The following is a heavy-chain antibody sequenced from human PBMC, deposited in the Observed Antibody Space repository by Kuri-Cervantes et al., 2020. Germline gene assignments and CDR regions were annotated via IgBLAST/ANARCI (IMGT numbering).Heavy chain of an antibody. CDR2: IVVGSGNT. J-gene: IGHJ6*02. D-gene: IGHD6-13*01. CDR1: GFTFTSSA. V-gene: IGHV1-58*02. Sequence: SVKVSCKASGFTFTSSAMQWVRQARGQRLEWIGWIVVGSGNTNYAQKFQERVTITRDMSTSTAYMELSSLRSEDTAVYYCAAESTSSSWYVGYYYYGVDVWGQGTTVTVSS. CDR3: AAESTSSSWYVGYYYYGVDV.